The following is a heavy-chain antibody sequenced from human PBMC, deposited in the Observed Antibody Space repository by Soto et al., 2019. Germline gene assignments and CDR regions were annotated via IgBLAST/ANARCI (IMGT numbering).Heavy chain of an antibody. Sequence: SETLSLTCTVSGGSISSGNFSWTWIRQPPGKGLEWIAYIFHTGSTFYNSSLKPQVSISVDRSKNQFSLKLKSVTETDTAVYYCARVKVGDLFRFNWFFDLWGRGTLVTVSS. CDR2: IFHTGST. V-gene: IGHV4-30-2*01. D-gene: IGHD3-3*01. J-gene: IGHJ2*01. CDR3: ARVKVGDLFRFNWFFDL. CDR1: GGSISSGNFS.